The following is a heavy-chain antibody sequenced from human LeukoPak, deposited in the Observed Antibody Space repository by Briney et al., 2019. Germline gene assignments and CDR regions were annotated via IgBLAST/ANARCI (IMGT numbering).Heavy chain of an antibody. V-gene: IGHV4-30-2*01. CDR2: IYHSGST. Sequence: SETLSLTCAVSGGSVSSGSYSWSWIRQPPGKGLEWIGSIYHSGSTTYNPSLKSRVTMSLDRSKNQVSLKLSSVTAADTAVYYCAGDYGASYRFDYWGQGTLVTVFS. CDR1: GGSVSSGSYS. D-gene: IGHD3-16*01. J-gene: IGHJ4*02. CDR3: AGDYGASYRFDY.